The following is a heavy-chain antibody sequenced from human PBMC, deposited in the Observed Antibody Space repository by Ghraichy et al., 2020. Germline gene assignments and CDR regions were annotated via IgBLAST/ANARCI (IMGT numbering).Heavy chain of an antibody. V-gene: IGHV3-21*01. CDR2: ISSSSSYI. CDR3: ARDRTTDQGYSYGRGYFDY. J-gene: IGHJ4*02. Sequence: GESLRLSCAASGFTFSSYSMNWVRQAPGKGLEWVSSISSSSSYIYYADSVKGRFTISRDNAKNSLYLQMNSLRAEDTAVYYCARDRTTDQGYSYGRGYFDYWGQGTLVTVSS. CDR1: GFTFSSYS. D-gene: IGHD5-18*01.